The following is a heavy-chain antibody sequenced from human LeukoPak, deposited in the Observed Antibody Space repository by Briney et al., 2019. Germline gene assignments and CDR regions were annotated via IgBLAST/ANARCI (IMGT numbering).Heavy chain of an antibody. J-gene: IGHJ3*02. CDR3: ARQTRGYDAFDI. CDR2: IYYSGST. Sequence: PTDTLSLACTVSGRSISSSSDDWGWLRRPAGKGLERFGSIYYSGSTYYNPSLKSRVTISVDTSKNQFSLKLSSVTAADTAVYYCARQTRGYDAFDIWGQGTMVTVSS. D-gene: IGHD5-12*01. V-gene: IGHV4-39*01. CDR1: GRSISSSSDD.